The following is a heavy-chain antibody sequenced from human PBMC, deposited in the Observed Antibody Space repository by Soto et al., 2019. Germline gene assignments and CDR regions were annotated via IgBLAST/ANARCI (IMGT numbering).Heavy chain of an antibody. Sequence: PSETLSLTCTVSGGSISSSSYYWGWIRQPPGKGLEWIGSIFYSGSTYYNPSLKSRVTISVDTSKNQFSLKLSSVTAADTAMYYCARQFDSLGRMDYWGQGTLVTVSS. D-gene: IGHD2-8*01. J-gene: IGHJ4*02. CDR2: IFYSGST. V-gene: IGHV4-39*01. CDR1: GGSISSSSYY. CDR3: ARQFDSLGRMDY.